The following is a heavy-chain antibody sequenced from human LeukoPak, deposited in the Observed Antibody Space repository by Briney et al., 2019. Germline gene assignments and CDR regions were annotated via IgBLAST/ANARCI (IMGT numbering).Heavy chain of an antibody. CDR2: IHASGNT. CDR3: ARLVVTSILDWFDP. J-gene: IGHJ5*02. V-gene: IGHV4-4*09. D-gene: IGHD2-21*02. Sequence: KASETLSLTCTVSGGSISSSYWSWIRQPPGKGLEWIGYIHASGNTNSNPSLKSRVTISVDTSKNQFSLKLSSVTAADTAVYYCARLVVTSILDWFDPWGRGILVIVSS. CDR1: GGSISSSY.